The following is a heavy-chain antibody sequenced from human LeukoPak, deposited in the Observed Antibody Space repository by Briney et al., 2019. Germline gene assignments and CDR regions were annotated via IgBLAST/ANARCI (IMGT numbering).Heavy chain of an antibody. CDR1: GGSISSYY. J-gene: IGHJ5*02. CDR2: IYTSGST. V-gene: IGHV4-4*07. Sequence: SETLSLTCSVSGGSISSYYWSWIRQPAGKGLEWIGRIYTSGSTNYNPSLKSRVTTSVDTSKNQFSLKLSSVTAADTAVYYCASTQSMVRGVINWFDPWGQGTLVTVSS. D-gene: IGHD3-10*01. CDR3: ASTQSMVRGVINWFDP.